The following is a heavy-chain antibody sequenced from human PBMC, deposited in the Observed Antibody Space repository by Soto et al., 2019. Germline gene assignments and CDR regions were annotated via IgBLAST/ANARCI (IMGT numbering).Heavy chain of an antibody. CDR3: AKGYSSGWSFDY. Sequence: QVQLVESGGGVVQPGRSLRLSYAASGFTFSSYGMHWVRQAPGKGLEWVAVISYDGSNKYYADSVKGRFTISRDNSKNTLYLQMNSLRAEDTAVYYCAKGYSSGWSFDYWGQGTLVTVSS. CDR1: GFTFSSYG. V-gene: IGHV3-30*18. J-gene: IGHJ4*02. CDR2: ISYDGSNK. D-gene: IGHD6-19*01.